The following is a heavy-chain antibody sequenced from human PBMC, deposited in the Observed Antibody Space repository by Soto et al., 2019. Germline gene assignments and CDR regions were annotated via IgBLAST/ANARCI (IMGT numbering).Heavy chain of an antibody. Sequence: ASVKVSCKASGYTFTSYDINWVRQATGQGLEWMGWMNPNSGNTGYAQKFQGRVTMTRNTSISTAYMELSSLRSEDTAVYYCARAGDSSSRSGTYYYMDVWGKGTTVTVSS. CDR2: MNPNSGNT. J-gene: IGHJ6*03. V-gene: IGHV1-8*01. CDR1: GYTFTSYD. CDR3: ARAGDSSSRSGTYYYMDV. D-gene: IGHD6-6*01.